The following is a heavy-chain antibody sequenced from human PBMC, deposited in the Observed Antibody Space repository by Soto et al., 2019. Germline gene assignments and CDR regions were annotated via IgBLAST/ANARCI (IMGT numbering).Heavy chain of an antibody. V-gene: IGHV3-48*02. CDR3: ATQWLILGAFDS. Sequence: GGSLRLSCAVSGFTFSNYSINWVRQAPGKGLEWLSYISNNSSVKYYADSVKGRFTISRDNAKNSLYLQMNSLRDDDTAVYYCATQWLILGAFDSWGQGTLATVSS. CDR2: ISNNSSVK. J-gene: IGHJ4*02. CDR1: GFTFSNYS. D-gene: IGHD6-19*01.